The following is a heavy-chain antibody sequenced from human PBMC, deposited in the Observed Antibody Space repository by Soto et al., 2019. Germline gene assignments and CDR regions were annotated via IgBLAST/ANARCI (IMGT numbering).Heavy chain of an antibody. V-gene: IGHV3-7*01. CDR3: ARYCKYYDISTGRSDAFDV. J-gene: IGHJ3*01. CDR1: GFTIGSSW. D-gene: IGHD3-9*01. CDR2: IKQDGSKR. Sequence: GGSLRLSCEASGFTIGSSWMSWLRQAPGKGLEWVANIKQDGSKRYYVDSVEGRFTISRDNAKNSLYLQMTSLTGEDTAVYFCARYCKYYDISTGRSDAFDVWGQGTMLTVSS.